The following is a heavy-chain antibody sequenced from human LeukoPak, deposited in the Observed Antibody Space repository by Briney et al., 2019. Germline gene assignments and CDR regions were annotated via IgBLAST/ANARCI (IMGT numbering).Heavy chain of an antibody. J-gene: IGHJ4*02. CDR3: AKAQNTERSAADF. D-gene: IGHD3-3*01. V-gene: IGHV3-23*01. CDR1: GITFSNYA. Sequence: GGSLRLSCAPSGITFSNYAISWVRQAPGKGLEWVSFIGGSGGSTYYKDSVKGRFTISRDNSKNTLYLQMSSLRAEDTAVYYCAKAQNTERSAADFWGQGTLVTVSS. CDR2: IGGSGGST.